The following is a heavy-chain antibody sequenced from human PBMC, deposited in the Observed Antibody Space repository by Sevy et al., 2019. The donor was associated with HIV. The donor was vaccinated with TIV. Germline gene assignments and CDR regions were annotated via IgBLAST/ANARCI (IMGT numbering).Heavy chain of an antibody. V-gene: IGHV3-23*01. CDR2: ISGSGGST. D-gene: IGHD3-3*01. J-gene: IGHJ3*02. Sequence: GGSLRLSCAASGFTFSSYAMSWVRQAPGKGLEWVSAISGSGGSTYYADSVKGRFTISIDNSKNTLYLQMNSLRAEDTAVYYCAKPKGGFWSSYSAFDIWGQGTMVTVSS. CDR1: GFTFSSYA. CDR3: AKPKGGFWSSYSAFDI.